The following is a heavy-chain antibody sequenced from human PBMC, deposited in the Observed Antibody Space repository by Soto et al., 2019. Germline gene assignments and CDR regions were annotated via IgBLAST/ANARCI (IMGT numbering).Heavy chain of an antibody. CDR2: INPNSGGT. CDR1: GYTFTGYY. J-gene: IGHJ4*02. Sequence: QVQLVQSGAEVKKPGASVKVSCKASGYTFTGYYMHWVRQAPGQGLEWMGWINPNSGGTNYAQKFQGRVTMTRDTSFSTAYMELSRLRSDDTAVYYCARVNVVVVAATREYYFDYWGQGTLVTVSS. CDR3: ARVNVVVVAATREYYFDY. D-gene: IGHD2-15*01. V-gene: IGHV1-2*02.